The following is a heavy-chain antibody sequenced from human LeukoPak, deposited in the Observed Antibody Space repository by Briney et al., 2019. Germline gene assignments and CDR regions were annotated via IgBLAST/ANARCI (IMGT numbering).Heavy chain of an antibody. Sequence: SGGSLRLSCAASGFTFSSYSMNWVRQAPGKGLEWVSYISSSSSTIYYADSVKGRFTISRDNAKNSLYLQMNGLRAEDTAVYYCARDGMRPHDPIDYWGQGTLVTVSS. J-gene: IGHJ4*02. CDR1: GFTFSSYS. CDR2: ISSSSSTI. D-gene: IGHD1-1*01. V-gene: IGHV3-48*01. CDR3: ARDGMRPHDPIDY.